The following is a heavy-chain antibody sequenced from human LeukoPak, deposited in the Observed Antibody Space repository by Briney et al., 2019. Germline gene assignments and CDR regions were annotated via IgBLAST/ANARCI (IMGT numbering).Heavy chain of an antibody. CDR1: GGPISSDY. D-gene: IGHD3-22*01. Sequence: SETLSLTCTVSGGPISSDYWSWIRQPPGKGLEWIGYIYYSGSTNYNPSLKSRITISVDTSKNQFSLKLSSVTAADTAVYYCASGYYYDSSGYSGGWFDPWGQGTLVTVSS. CDR3: ASGYYYDSSGYSGGWFDP. J-gene: IGHJ5*02. CDR2: IYYSGST. V-gene: IGHV4-59*13.